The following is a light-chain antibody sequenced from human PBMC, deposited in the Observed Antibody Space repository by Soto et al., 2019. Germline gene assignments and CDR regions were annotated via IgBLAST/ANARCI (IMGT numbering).Light chain of an antibody. V-gene: IGLV2-11*01. CDR1: SSDVGGYGY. CDR2: DVT. CDR3: CSYAGSYTLV. J-gene: IGLJ3*02. Sequence: QSALTQPRSVSGSPGQSVTISCTGTSSDVGGYGYVSWYQHHPGEAPKLMIYDVTKRPSGVPDRLSGSKSGNTASLTISGLQAEDEADYYCCSYAGSYTLVFGGGTKLTVL.